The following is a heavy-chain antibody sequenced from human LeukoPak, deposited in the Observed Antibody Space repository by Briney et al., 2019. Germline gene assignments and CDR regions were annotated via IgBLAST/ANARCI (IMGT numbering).Heavy chain of an antibody. J-gene: IGHJ4*02. CDR3: ARGPGTAYITYYFDC. D-gene: IGHD1-1*01. CDR2: IKPDGSEK. Sequence: PGGSLRLSCAVSGFTFSNFWMSWDRQAPGKGLEWVANIKPDGSEKYYVDSVRGRFTISRDNAKNSLFLQMNGLRADDTAVYYCARGPGTAYITYYFDCWGLGTLVTVSS. V-gene: IGHV3-7*01. CDR1: GFTFSNFW.